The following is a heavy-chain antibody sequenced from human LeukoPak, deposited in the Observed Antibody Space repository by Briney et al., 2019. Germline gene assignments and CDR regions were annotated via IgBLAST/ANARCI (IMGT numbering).Heavy chain of an antibody. CDR2: IYHSGST. D-gene: IGHD3-3*01. V-gene: IGHV4-4*02. J-gene: IGHJ4*02. Sequence: SGTLSLTCAVSGGSISSSNWWSWVRQPPGKGLEWIGEIYHSGSTNYNPSLKSRVTISVDKSKNQFSLNLTSVTAADTAVYYCARGGYPFWSGHFADYWGQGTLVTVSS. CDR1: GGSISSSNW. CDR3: ARGGYPFWSGHFADY.